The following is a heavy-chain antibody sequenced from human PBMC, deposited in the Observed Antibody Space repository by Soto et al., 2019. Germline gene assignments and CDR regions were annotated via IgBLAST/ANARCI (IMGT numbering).Heavy chain of an antibody. CDR2: ISYDGSNK. J-gene: IGHJ6*02. V-gene: IGHV3-30*18. Sequence: GGSLRLSCSASGLTLSSYGMHWVRQAPGKGLEWVAVISYDGSNKYYADSVKGRFTISRDNSKNTLYLQMNSLRAEDTAVYYCAKYSSSWYPYYYYGMDVWGQGTTVTVSS. CDR3: AKYSSSWYPYYYYGMDV. CDR1: GLTLSSYG. D-gene: IGHD6-13*01.